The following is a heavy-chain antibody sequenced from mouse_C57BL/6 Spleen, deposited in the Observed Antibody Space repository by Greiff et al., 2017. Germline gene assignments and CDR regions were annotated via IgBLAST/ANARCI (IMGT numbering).Heavy chain of an antibody. CDR2: ILTGSGST. Sequence: QVQLQQSGAELMKPGASVKLSCKATGYTFTGYWIEWVKQRPGHGLEWIGKILTGSGSTNYNENFKGKATFTADTAYNTAYMQISSLTTEDSAIYYCARNPYCGSSSHFDYWGQGTTLTVSS. V-gene: IGHV1-9*01. CDR3: ARNPYCGSSSHFDY. J-gene: IGHJ2*01. CDR1: GYTFTGYW. D-gene: IGHD1-1*01.